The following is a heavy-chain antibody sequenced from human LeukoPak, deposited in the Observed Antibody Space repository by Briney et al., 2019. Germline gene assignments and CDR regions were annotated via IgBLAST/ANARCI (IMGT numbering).Heavy chain of an antibody. CDR3: ARGKSSESGPQRNWFAP. V-gene: IGHV1-3*01. Sequence: ASVKVSCKASGYTFTSYAMHWVRQARGQRLEWMGWINACNGNTKYSQKFQGRVTISRDTSASTAYMKLSSLRSEDTAVYYCARGKSSESGPQRNWFAPWGQGTLVSVSS. CDR2: INACNGNT. J-gene: IGHJ5*02. CDR1: GYTFTSYA. D-gene: IGHD1-1*01.